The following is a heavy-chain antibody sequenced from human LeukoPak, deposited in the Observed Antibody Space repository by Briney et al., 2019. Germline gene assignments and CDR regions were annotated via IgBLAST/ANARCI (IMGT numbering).Heavy chain of an antibody. D-gene: IGHD3-22*01. J-gene: IGHJ3*02. CDR1: GGSISSHY. Sequence: SETLSLTCTVSGGSISSHYWSWIPQPPGKGLEWIGYIYYSGSTNYNPSLKSRVTTSVGTSKNQFSLKLSSVTAADTAVYYCARGGLENGYHSNDGFDIWGQGTMVTVSS. CDR2: IYYSGST. CDR3: ARGGLENGYHSNDGFDI. V-gene: IGHV4-59*11.